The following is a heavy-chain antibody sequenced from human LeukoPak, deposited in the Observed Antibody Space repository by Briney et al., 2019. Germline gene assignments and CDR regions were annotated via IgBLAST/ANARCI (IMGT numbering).Heavy chain of an antibody. CDR3: ARAVGYCSSTSCYHGRFFDP. CDR2: INHSGST. J-gene: IGHJ5*02. V-gene: IGHV4-34*01. Sequence: SETLSLTCAVYGGSFSGYYWSSIRQPPGKGLEWIGEINHSGSTNYNPSLKSRVTLSVATSKNQFSLKLSSVTAAVTAVYYCARAVGYCSSTSCYHGRFFDPWGRGTLVTVSS. D-gene: IGHD2-2*01. CDR1: GGSFSGYY.